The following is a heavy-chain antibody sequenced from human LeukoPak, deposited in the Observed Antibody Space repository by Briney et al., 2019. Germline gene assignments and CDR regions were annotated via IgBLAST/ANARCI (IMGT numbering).Heavy chain of an antibody. J-gene: IGHJ4*02. Sequence: ASVKVSCKASGGTFSSYAISWVRQAPGQGLEWMGGIIPIFGTANYAQKFQGRVTITTDESTSTAYMELSSLRSEDTAVYYCARALGYCSGGSCYSGFDYWGQGTLVTVSP. CDR3: ARALGYCSGGSCYSGFDY. CDR1: GGTFSSYA. D-gene: IGHD2-15*01. CDR2: IIPIFGTA. V-gene: IGHV1-69*05.